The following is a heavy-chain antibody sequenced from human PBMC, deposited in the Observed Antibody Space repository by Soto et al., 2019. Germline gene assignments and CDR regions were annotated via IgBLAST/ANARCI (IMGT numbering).Heavy chain of an antibody. CDR2: ISYDGSNK. J-gene: IGHJ3*02. CDR3: ARGPHIVVRYEGFER. V-gene: IGHV3-30-3*01. CDR1: GFTFSSYA. D-gene: IGHD3-22*01. Sequence: GGSLRLSCAASGFTFSSYAMHWVRQAPGKGLEWVAVISYDGSNKYYADSVKGRFTISRDNSKNTLYLQMNSLRAEDTAVYYCARGPHIVVRYEGFERWGQGTMVTVSS.